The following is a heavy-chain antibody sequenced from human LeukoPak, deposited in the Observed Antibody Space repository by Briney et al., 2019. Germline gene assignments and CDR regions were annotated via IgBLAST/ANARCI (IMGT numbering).Heavy chain of an antibody. J-gene: IGHJ3*02. Sequence: TGGSLRPSCAASGFTVSSNYMSWVRQAPGKGLEWVSVIYSGGSTYYADSVKGRFTISRDNSKNTLYLQMNSLRAADTAVYYCARVLRFLEWLAFDIWGQGTMVTVSS. CDR1: GFTVSSNY. V-gene: IGHV3-66*02. CDR3: ARVLRFLEWLAFDI. D-gene: IGHD3-3*01. CDR2: IYSGGST.